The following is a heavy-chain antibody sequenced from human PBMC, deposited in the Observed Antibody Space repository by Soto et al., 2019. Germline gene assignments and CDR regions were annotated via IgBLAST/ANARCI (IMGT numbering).Heavy chain of an antibody. CDR1: GGSFSGYY. J-gene: IGHJ6*02. Sequence: SETLSLTCAVYGGSFSGYYWSWIRQPPGKGLEWIGEINHSGSTNYNPSLKSRVTISVDTSKNQFSLKLSSVTAADTAVYYCARALLSFSGSDYYYYGMYVWGQGTTVTVSS. V-gene: IGHV4-34*01. CDR2: INHSGST. D-gene: IGHD3-10*01. CDR3: ARALLSFSGSDYYYYGMYV.